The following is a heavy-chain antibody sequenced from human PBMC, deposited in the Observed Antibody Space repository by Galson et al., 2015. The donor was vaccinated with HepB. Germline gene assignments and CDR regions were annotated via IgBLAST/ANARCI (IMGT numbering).Heavy chain of an antibody. CDR3: ARGALVVVVNATQNNWFDP. CDR1: GYTFSTYS. J-gene: IGHJ5*02. CDR2: ISPYNRDT. D-gene: IGHD2-15*01. V-gene: IGHV1-18*01. Sequence: SVKVSCKASGYTFSTYSITWVRQAPGQGLEWMGWISPYNRDTKYARKFQGRVTMTTDTFTSTAYMELRSLRSDDTAVYYCARGALVVVVNATQNNWFDPWGQGTPVTVSS.